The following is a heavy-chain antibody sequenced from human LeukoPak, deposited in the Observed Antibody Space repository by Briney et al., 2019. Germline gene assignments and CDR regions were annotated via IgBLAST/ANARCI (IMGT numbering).Heavy chain of an antibody. CDR3: AKDPGPVAAAGTPT. Sequence: AGSLRLSCAASGFSFSSYAMSWVRQAPGKGLEWVSAISGSGGSTYYADSVKGLFTISRDNSKNTLYLQMNSLRAEDTAVYYCAKDPGPVAAAGTPTWGQGTMVTVSS. CDR1: GFSFSSYA. J-gene: IGHJ3*01. D-gene: IGHD6-13*01. V-gene: IGHV3-23*01. CDR2: ISGSGGST.